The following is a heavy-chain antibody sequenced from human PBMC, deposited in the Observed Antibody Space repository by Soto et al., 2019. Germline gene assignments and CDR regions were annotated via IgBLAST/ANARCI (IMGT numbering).Heavy chain of an antibody. Sequence: QVQLQESGPGLVKPSQTLSLTCTVSGGSISSDDYYWSWIRQPPGKGLEWIGYIYHSGRTYYNPSLKSRMTISVDTSKNQFSLRLGSVTAADTAVYYCASILRYFDWLSGGGCYYGLDVWGQGATVTVSS. D-gene: IGHD3-9*01. CDR3: ASILRYFDWLSGGGCYYGLDV. J-gene: IGHJ6*02. CDR2: IYHSGRT. V-gene: IGHV4-30-4*01. CDR1: GGSISSDDYY.